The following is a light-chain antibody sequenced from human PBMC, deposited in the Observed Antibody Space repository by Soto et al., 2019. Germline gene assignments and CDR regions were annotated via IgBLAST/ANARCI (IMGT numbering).Light chain of an antibody. J-gene: IGKJ2*01. CDR2: AAS. Sequence: DIQLTQSPSFLSASVGDRVTITCRASQGISSSLAWFQQKPGKAPKLLIYAASTLQNRVPSRFSGSGSGTDFTLTINSLQPEDFATYYCQQVNTYPHTFGQGTKLEIK. V-gene: IGKV1-9*01. CDR3: QQVNTYPHT. CDR1: QGISSS.